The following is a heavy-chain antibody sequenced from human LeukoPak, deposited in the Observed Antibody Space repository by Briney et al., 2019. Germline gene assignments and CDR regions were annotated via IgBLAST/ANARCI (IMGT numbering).Heavy chain of an antibody. J-gene: IGHJ4*02. Sequence: GGSLRLSCAASGFTFSSYGMSWVRQAPGKGLEWVSAISGSGGSTYYADSVKGRFTISRDNSKNTLYLQMNSLRAEDTAVYYCAKDLESLYYDSSGYFAGFDYWGQGTLVTVSS. CDR3: AKDLESLYYDSSGYFAGFDY. V-gene: IGHV3-23*01. D-gene: IGHD3-22*01. CDR2: ISGSGGST. CDR1: GFTFSSYG.